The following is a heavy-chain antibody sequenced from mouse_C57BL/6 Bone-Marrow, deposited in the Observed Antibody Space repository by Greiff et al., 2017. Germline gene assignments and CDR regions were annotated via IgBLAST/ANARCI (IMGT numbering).Heavy chain of an antibody. J-gene: IGHJ2*01. CDR2: IDPSDSYT. Sequence: QQPGAELVMPGASVKLSCTASGYTFTSYWMHWVKQRPGQGLEWIGEIDPSDSYTNYNQKFKGKSTLTVDKSSSTAYMQLSSLTSEDSAVYYCARGAYWGQGTTLTVSS. V-gene: IGHV1-69*01. CDR1: GYTFTSYW. CDR3: ARGAY.